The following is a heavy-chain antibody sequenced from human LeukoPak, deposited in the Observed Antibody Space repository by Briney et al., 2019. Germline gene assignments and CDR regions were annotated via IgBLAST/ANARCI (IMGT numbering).Heavy chain of an antibody. V-gene: IGHV3-23*01. D-gene: IGHD6-13*01. J-gene: IGHJ5*02. CDR1: GFTFSSYA. Sequence: GGSLRLSCEASGFTFSSYAMSWVRQAPGKGLEWVSAISGTGGSTYYADSVKGRFTISRDNSKNMLYLQMNSLRAEDTAVYYCAKRPRIAAAGDGSWFDPWGQGTLVTVSS. CDR3: AKRPRIAAAGDGSWFDP. CDR2: ISGTGGST.